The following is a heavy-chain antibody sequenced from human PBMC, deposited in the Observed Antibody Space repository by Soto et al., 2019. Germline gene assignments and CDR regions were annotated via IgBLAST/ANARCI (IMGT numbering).Heavy chain of an antibody. Sequence: QVQLVQSGAEVKKPGSSVKVSCKASGGTFSSYAISWVRQSPGPGLEWIGGIIPIFRTANYAQKSQGRVTITAGESTSTAYVELGSLRSEDRAVYYCARDKVWAYGDDGSDVAPSSYYGMDVWGQGATVTVSS. J-gene: IGHJ6*02. CDR2: IIPIFRTA. CDR3: ARDKVWAYGDDGSDVAPSSYYGMDV. CDR1: GGTFSSYA. D-gene: IGHD4-17*01. V-gene: IGHV1-69*01.